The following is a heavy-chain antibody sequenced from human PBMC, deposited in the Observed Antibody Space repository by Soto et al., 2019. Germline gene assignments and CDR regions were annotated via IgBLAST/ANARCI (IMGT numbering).Heavy chain of an antibody. Sequence: QVQLVESGGGVVQPGRSLRLSCAASGFTFSSYAMHWVRQAPGKGLEWVAVISYDGSNKYYADSVKGRFTISRDNSKNTLYLQMNSLRAEDTAVYYCARALGDYSPYYYYYGMDVWGQGTTVTVSS. CDR2: ISYDGSNK. CDR3: ARALGDYSPYYYYYGMDV. CDR1: GFTFSSYA. V-gene: IGHV3-30-3*01. D-gene: IGHD4-17*01. J-gene: IGHJ6*02.